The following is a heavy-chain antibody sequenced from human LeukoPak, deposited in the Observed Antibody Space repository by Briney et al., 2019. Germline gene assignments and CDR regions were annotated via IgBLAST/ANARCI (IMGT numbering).Heavy chain of an antibody. V-gene: IGHV4-39*07. CDR2: IYYSGST. J-gene: IGHJ4*02. Sequence: SETLSLTCTVSGGSISSSSYYWAWIRQPPGKGLEWIGSIYYSGSTYYNPSLKSRVTISVDTSKNQFSLKLSSVTAADTAVYYCARGSIVVVTSPLFGYWGQGTLVTVSS. D-gene: IGHD2-21*02. CDR1: GGSISSSSYY. CDR3: ARGSIVVVTSPLFGY.